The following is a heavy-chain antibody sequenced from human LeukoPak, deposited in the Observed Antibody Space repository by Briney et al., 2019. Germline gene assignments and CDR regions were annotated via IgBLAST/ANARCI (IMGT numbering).Heavy chain of an antibody. D-gene: IGHD4-17*01. CDR1: GFTFSRFA. J-gene: IGHJ6*02. Sequence: GGSLRLSCAASGFTFSRFAMSWVRQAPGKGLEWVSTINDNSGSTYYADSVKGRFTISRDNSKNTLHLQMNSLRAEDTALYYCANGGTTVTTSPYYYVMNVWGQGTTVTVSS. CDR2: INDNSGST. V-gene: IGHV3-23*01. CDR3: ANGGTTVTTSPYYYVMNV.